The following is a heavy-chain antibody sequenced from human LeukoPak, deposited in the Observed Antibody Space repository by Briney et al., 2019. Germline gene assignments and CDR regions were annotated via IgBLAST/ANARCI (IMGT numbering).Heavy chain of an antibody. CDR2: ISDGAGGRT. V-gene: IGHV3-23*01. J-gene: IGHJ4*02. D-gene: IGHD6-19*01. CDR1: GFTFSNYA. Sequence: GGSLRLSCAASGFTFSNYAMNWVRQAPGKGLEWVSAISDGAGGRTYYTDSVKGRFTISRDNSKNTLYLQLNSLRAEDTAVYYCAKDNVGSGWTLFDYWGQGTLVTVSS. CDR3: AKDNVGSGWTLFDY.